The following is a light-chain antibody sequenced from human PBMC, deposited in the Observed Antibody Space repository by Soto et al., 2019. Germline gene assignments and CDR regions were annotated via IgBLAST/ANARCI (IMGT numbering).Light chain of an antibody. V-gene: IGLV2-14*01. J-gene: IGLJ2*01. CDR2: EVS. Sequence: QSVLTQPASVSGSPGQSITISCTGTNSDVGGYNYVSWYQQHPGKAPKLMIYEVSNRPSGVSNRFSGSKSGNTASLTISGLQAEDEADYYCSSYTSNRSVVFGGGTQLTVL. CDR1: NSDVGGYNY. CDR3: SSYTSNRSVV.